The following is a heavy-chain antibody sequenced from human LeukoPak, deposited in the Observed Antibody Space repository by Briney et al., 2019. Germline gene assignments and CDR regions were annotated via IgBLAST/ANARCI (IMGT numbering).Heavy chain of an antibody. V-gene: IGHV1-58*01. CDR1: GFTFTSSA. D-gene: IGHD5-18*01. Sequence: GASVKVSCKASGFTFTSSAVQWVRQARGQRLEWIGWIVVGSGNTNYAQKFQERVTITRDMSTSTAYMELSSLRSEDTAVYYCAAAVDTAEAHGMDVWGQGTTVTVSS. CDR3: AAAVDTAEAHGMDV. J-gene: IGHJ6*02. CDR2: IVVGSGNT.